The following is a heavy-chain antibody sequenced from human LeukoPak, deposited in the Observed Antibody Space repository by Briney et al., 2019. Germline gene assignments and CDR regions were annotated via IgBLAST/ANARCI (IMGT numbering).Heavy chain of an antibody. J-gene: IGHJ4*02. V-gene: IGHV4-61*02. Sequence: SETLSLTCTVSGGSISSSSYYWGWIRQPAGKGLEWIGRIYTSGSTNYNPSLKSRVTISVDTSKNQFSLKLSSVTAADTAVYYCARRYDYVWRSYVDYWGQGTLFTVSS. D-gene: IGHD3-16*01. CDR3: ARRYDYVWRSYVDY. CDR1: GGSISSSSYY. CDR2: IYTSGST.